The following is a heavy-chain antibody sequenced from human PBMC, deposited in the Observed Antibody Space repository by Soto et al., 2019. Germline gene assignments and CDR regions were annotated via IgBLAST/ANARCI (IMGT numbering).Heavy chain of an antibody. Sequence: SETLSLTCTVSGGSISSSSYYWGWIRQPPGKGLEWIGSIYYSGSTYYNPSLKSRVTISVDTSKNQFSLMLSSVTAADTAVYYCARHELGEPWGERIFDYWGQGTLVTVSS. J-gene: IGHJ4*02. V-gene: IGHV4-39*01. CDR1: GGSISSSSYY. D-gene: IGHD1-1*01. CDR2: IYYSGST. CDR3: ARHELGEPWGERIFDY.